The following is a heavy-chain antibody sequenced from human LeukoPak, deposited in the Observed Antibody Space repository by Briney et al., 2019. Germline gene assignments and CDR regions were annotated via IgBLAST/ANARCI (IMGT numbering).Heavy chain of an antibody. D-gene: IGHD6-19*01. V-gene: IGHV3-9*01. CDR3: AKDMRSYSRGWYSDFDY. CDR2: ISWNSGSR. CDR1: GFTFDDYA. J-gene: IGHJ4*02. Sequence: GRSLRLSCAASGFTFDDYAMHWVRQAPGKGLEWVSGISWNSGSRGYADSVKGRFTISRDNAKNSLYLQMNSLSAEDTALYYCAKDMRSYSRGWYSDFDYWGQGTLVTVSS.